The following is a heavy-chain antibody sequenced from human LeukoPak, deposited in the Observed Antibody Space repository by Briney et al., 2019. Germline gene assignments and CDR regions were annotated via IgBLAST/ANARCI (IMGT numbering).Heavy chain of an antibody. CDR2: INPNSGGT. Sequence: ASVKVSCKASGYTFTDYYMHWVRQAPGQGLEWMGWINPNSGGTNYAQKFQGRVTMTRDTSISTAYMELNRLRFDDTALYYCARGEGYSGSYRADYWGQGTLVTVSS. J-gene: IGHJ4*02. CDR1: GYTFTDYY. D-gene: IGHD1-26*01. CDR3: ARGEGYSGSYRADY. V-gene: IGHV1-2*02.